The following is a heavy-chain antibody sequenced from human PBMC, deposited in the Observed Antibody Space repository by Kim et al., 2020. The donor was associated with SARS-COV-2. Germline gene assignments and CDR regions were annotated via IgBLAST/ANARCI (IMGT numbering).Heavy chain of an antibody. V-gene: IGHV1-24*01. CDR1: GYTLTELS. CDR2: FDPEDGET. Sequence: ASVKVSCKVSGYTLTELSMHWVRQAPGKGLEWMGGFDPEDGETIYAQKFQGRVTMTEDTSTDTAYMELSSLRSEDTAVYYCATVFAYCGGDCYSLDYWDQGTLVTVSS. D-gene: IGHD2-21*02. CDR3: ATVFAYCGGDCYSLDY. J-gene: IGHJ4*02.